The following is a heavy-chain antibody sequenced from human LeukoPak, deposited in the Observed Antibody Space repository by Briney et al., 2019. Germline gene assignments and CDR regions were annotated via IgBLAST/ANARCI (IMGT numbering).Heavy chain of an antibody. CDR1: GFTFSSYS. CDR3: ARDSSWEIDY. J-gene: IGHJ4*02. V-gene: IGHV3-21*01. Sequence: GGSLRLSCAASGFTFSSYSMNWVRHARTTALVRVSSISSSSSYIYYADSVKGRFTISRDNAKNSLYLQMNSLRAEDTAVYYCARDSSWEIDYWGQGTLVTVSS. CDR2: ISSSSSYI. D-gene: IGHD6-13*01.